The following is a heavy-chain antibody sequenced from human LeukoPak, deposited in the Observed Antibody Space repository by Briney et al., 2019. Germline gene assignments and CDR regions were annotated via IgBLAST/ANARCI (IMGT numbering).Heavy chain of an antibody. CDR3: TTVDCSGGSCSVGYFYY. D-gene: IGHD2-15*01. CDR1: GYTLTDLS. J-gene: IGHJ4*02. V-gene: IGHV1-24*01. Sequence: ASVKVSCKVSGYTLTDLSIHWVRQAPGKGLEWMGGFDPEDGETIYARKFQGRVTMTEDTSTDTAYMELSSLRSEDTAVYYCTTVDCSGGSCSVGYFYYWGQGTLVTVSS. CDR2: FDPEDGET.